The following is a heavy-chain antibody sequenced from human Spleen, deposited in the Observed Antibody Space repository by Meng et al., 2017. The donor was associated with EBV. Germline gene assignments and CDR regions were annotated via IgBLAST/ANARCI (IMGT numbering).Heavy chain of an antibody. CDR3: SRDLAGSDDD. CDR2: TNENGRTT. CDR1: GYTFSRYW. D-gene: IGHD6-25*01. Sequence: PGAAVKVSCRASGYTFSRYWMQWVRQAPGKGLVWVSRTNENGRTTDYADSVKGRFTISRDNTKNILYLQMNSLRAEDTAVYFCSRDLAGSDDDWGQGTLVTVSS. J-gene: IGHJ4*02. V-gene: IGHV3-74*01.